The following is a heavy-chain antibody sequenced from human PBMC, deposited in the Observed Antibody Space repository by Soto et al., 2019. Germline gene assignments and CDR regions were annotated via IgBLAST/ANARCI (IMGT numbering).Heavy chain of an antibody. J-gene: IGHJ4*02. V-gene: IGHV4-59*08. Sequence: PSETLSLTCTVSGGSISSYYWSWIRQPPGKGLEWTGYIYSSGSTKYNPSLESRVTISVDTSKNQFSLKLSSVTAADTAVYYCARHEAPWPPLDYWGQGTLVTVSS. CDR2: IYSSGST. CDR3: ARHEAPWPPLDY. CDR1: GGSISSYY.